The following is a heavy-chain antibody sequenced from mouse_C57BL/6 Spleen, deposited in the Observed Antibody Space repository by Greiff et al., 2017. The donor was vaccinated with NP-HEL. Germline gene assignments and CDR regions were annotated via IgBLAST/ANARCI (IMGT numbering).Heavy chain of an antibody. V-gene: IGHV8-12*01. Sequence: QVTLKVCGPGILQSSQTLSLTCSFSGFSLSTSGMGVSWIRQPSGKGLEWLAHIYWDDDKRYNPSLKSRLTISKDTSRNQVFLKITSVDTADTATYYCARSYGNYGYWYFDVWGTGTTVTVSS. J-gene: IGHJ1*03. CDR2: IYWDDDK. CDR1: GFSLSTSGMG. CDR3: ARSYGNYGYWYFDV. D-gene: IGHD2-1*01.